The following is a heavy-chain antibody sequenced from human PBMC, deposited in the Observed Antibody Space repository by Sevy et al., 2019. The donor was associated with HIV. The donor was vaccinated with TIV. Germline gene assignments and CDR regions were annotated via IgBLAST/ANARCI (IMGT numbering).Heavy chain of an antibody. CDR2: IKGDGSEK. J-gene: IGHJ4*02. V-gene: IGHV3-7*01. Sequence: GGSLRLSCAASGFTLSSSWMSWVRQAPGKGLEWVANIKGDGSEKYYVDSVKGRFTTCRDNAKNSLYLQMNSLRAEEWALYYCATEGAGAYNYWGQGILVTVPS. D-gene: IGHD2-21*01. CDR3: ATEGAGAYNY. CDR1: GFTLSSSW.